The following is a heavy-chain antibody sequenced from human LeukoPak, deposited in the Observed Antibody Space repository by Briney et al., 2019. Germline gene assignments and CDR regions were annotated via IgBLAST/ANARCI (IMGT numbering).Heavy chain of an antibody. CDR1: GFTFSSYW. CDR2: ISPDGSSI. CDR3: VREGLYCSNGVCFRAAFDY. D-gene: IGHD2-8*01. Sequence: GGSLRLSCAASGFTFSSYWMHWVRQAPGKGLVWVSRISPDGSSIEYADSVKGRFTISRDNAKDTLCLQMNSLRAEDTAVYYCVREGLYCSNGVCFRAAFDYWGQGALVTVSS. V-gene: IGHV3-74*01. J-gene: IGHJ4*02.